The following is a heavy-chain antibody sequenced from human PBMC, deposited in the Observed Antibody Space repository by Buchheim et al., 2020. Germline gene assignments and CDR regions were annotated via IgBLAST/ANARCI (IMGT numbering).Heavy chain of an antibody. CDR1: GVSISRSSYY. CDR2: MYYSGST. CDR3: ARQTPIVIAGAYGMDV. J-gene: IGHJ6*02. Sequence: HLQLQESGPGLLKPSETLSLTCTVPGVSISRSSYYWGWIRQPPGKGLEWIGSMYYSGSTYYNPSLKSRVTLSVYTSKNQFSLKLSSVTAADTAVYYCARQTPIVIAGAYGMDVWGQGTT. V-gene: IGHV4-39*01. D-gene: IGHD2/OR15-2a*01.